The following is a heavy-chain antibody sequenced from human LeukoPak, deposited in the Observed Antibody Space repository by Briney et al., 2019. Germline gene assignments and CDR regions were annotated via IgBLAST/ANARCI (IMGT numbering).Heavy chain of an antibody. V-gene: IGHV3-33*01. CDR1: GFTFSSFG. J-gene: IGHJ5*02. CDR3: VRGVGVSRFNYLDP. D-gene: IGHD1-7*01. Sequence: GRALTLSCAASGFTFSSFGMHWVRQAPGKGLEWVAVIWYDASNKYYADSVKGRFNISRDNSKNTLYLHMNSLRDDDTAVYYCVRGVGVSRFNYLDPWGQGTLVIVSS. CDR2: IWYDASNK.